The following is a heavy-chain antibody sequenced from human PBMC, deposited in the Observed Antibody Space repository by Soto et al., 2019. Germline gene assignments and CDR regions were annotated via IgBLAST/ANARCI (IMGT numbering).Heavy chain of an antibody. J-gene: IGHJ6*02. V-gene: IGHV4-59*01. CDR3: ARDQFGHYDIFGTYYYYGMDV. CDR2: IYYSGST. CDR1: GGSISSYY. D-gene: IGHD3-9*01. Sequence: KASETLSLTCTVSGGSISSYYWSWIRQPPGKGLEWIGYIYYSGSTNYNPSLKSRVTISVDTSKNQFSLKLSSVTAADTAVYYCARDQFGHYDIFGTYYYYGMDVWGQGTTVTVSS.